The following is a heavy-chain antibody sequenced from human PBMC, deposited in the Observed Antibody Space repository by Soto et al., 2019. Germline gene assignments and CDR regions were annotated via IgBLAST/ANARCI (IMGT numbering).Heavy chain of an antibody. CDR3: ARDRFLEWSSRYDMDV. CDR1: GFSFRTYS. V-gene: IGHV3-21*01. D-gene: IGHD3-3*01. Sequence: LRLSCAASGFSFRTYSMNWVRQAPGKGLEWVSSIGSSSSYKYHADSVKGRFTISRDNAKNSLYLQMNSLRAEDTAVYYCARDRFLEWSSRYDMDVWGQGTTVTVSS. CDR2: IGSSSSYK. J-gene: IGHJ6*02.